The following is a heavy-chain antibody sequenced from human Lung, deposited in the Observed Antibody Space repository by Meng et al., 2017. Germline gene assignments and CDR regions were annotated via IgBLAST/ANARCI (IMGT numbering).Heavy chain of an antibody. CDR1: GFTFDDYA. D-gene: IGHD4-23*01. CDR2: ISWNSGSI. Sequence: SLKISCAASGFTFDDYAMHWVRQAPGKGLEWVSGISWNSGSIGYADSVKGRFTISRDNAKNSLYLQMSSLRAEDTALYYCLKADYGGNSDPDAFDIWGQGTRVTVSS. CDR3: LKADYGGNSDPDAFDI. V-gene: IGHV3-9*01. J-gene: IGHJ3*02.